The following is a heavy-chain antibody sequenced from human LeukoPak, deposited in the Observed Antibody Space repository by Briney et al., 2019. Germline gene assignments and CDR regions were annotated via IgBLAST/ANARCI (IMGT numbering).Heavy chain of an antibody. CDR2: IYWDDDE. D-gene: IGHD5-18*01. V-gene: IGHV2-5*02. CDR1: GFSLSTSGVG. Sequence: ESGPTLVKPKQTLTLTCTFSGFSLSTSGVGVGWIRQPPGKALEWLALIYWDDDERYSPSLKNRLTITKDTSKNQVVLTMTNMDPVDTATYYCARIDYTAMASIYFDYWGQGTLVTVSS. CDR3: ARIDYTAMASIYFDY. J-gene: IGHJ4*02.